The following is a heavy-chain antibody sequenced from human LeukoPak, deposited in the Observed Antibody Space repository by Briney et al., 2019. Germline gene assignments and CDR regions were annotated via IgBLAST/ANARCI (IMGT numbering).Heavy chain of an antibody. Sequence: SETLSLTCTVSGGSISSGGYYWSWIRQPPGKALEWIGYIYHSGSTYYNPSLKSRVTISVDRSKNQFSLKLSSVTAADTAVYYCARDSSSSGYWGQGTLVTVSS. CDR3: ARDSSSSGY. CDR2: IYHSGST. D-gene: IGHD6-6*01. J-gene: IGHJ4*02. V-gene: IGHV4-30-2*01. CDR1: GGSISSGGYY.